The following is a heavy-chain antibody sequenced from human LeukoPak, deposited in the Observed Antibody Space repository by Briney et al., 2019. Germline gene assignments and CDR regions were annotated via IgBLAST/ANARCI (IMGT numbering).Heavy chain of an antibody. CDR3: ATFGSGSYQRFDY. J-gene: IGHJ4*02. CDR1: GFTFTNYW. V-gene: IGHV3-74*01. CDR2: INSDGSST. D-gene: IGHD3-10*01. Sequence: SGGSLRLSCAASGFTFTNYWMHWVRQAPGKGLVWVSYINSDGSSTNYADSVKGRFTISGDNAKNTLYLQMNSLRAEDTAVYYCATFGSGSYQRFDYWGQGTLVTVSS.